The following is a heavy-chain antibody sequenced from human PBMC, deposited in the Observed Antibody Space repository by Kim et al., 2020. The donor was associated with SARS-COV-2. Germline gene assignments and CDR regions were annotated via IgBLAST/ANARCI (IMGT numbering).Heavy chain of an antibody. Sequence: GGSLRLSCAASGFTFSSYSMNWVRQAPGKGLEWVSSISSSSSYIYYADSVKGRFTISRDNAKNSLYLQMNSLRAEDTAVYYCARDPYDILTGDDFDYWGQGTLVTVSS. V-gene: IGHV3-21*01. CDR3: ARDPYDILTGDDFDY. J-gene: IGHJ4*02. CDR1: GFTFSSYS. D-gene: IGHD3-9*01. CDR2: ISSSSSYI.